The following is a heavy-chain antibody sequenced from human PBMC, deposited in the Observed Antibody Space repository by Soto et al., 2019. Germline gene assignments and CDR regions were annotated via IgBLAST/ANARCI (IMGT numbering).Heavy chain of an antibody. D-gene: IGHD1-26*01. CDR1: GYTVTDYY. V-gene: IGHV1-2*02. CDR3: ARDDYGIYPY. Sequence: QVQLVQSGTEVKKPGASVKVSCKASGYTVTDYYIHWVRQAPGQGLEWMGWIDPKNGGTIYAQKFQDRVTMTRDTSISTADMDLSRLTSDDTALYYCARDDYGIYPYWGQGTLVTVSS. J-gene: IGHJ4*02. CDR2: IDPKNGGT.